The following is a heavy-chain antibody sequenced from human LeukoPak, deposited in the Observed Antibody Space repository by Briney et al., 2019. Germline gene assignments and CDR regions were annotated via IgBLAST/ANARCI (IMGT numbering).Heavy chain of an antibody. V-gene: IGHV3-48*03. CDR1: GFTFSSYE. CDR2: ISSGSTI. D-gene: IGHD3-3*01. CDR3: ARDLGENTIFGVVIIRDAFDI. Sequence: PGGSLRLSCAASGFTFSSYEMNWVRQAPGKGLEWVSYISSGSTIYDADSVKGRFTISRDNAKNSLYLQMNSLRAEDTAVYYCARDLGENTIFGVVIIRDAFDIWGQGTMVTVSS. J-gene: IGHJ3*02.